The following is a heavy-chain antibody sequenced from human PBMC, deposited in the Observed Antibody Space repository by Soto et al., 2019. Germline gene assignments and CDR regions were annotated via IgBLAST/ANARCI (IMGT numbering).Heavy chain of an antibody. CDR2: IYPGDSDT. J-gene: IGHJ4*02. D-gene: IGHD3-22*01. CDR1: GYSFTSYW. V-gene: IGHV5-51*01. CDR3: ARRSDYYDSSGYYHFDY. Sequence: GESLKLSCKGSGYSFTSYWIGWVRQMPGKGLEWMGIIYPGDSDTRYSPSFQGQVTISADKSISTAYLQWSSLKASDTAMYYCARRSDYYDSSGYYHFDYWGQGTLVTVPS.